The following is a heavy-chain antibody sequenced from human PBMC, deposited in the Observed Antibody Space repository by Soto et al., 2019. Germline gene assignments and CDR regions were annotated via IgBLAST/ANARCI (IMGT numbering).Heavy chain of an antibody. D-gene: IGHD3-16*02. CDR1: GGTFSSCA. CDR2: IIPIFGTA. Sequence: SVKVSCKASGGTFSSCAISWVRQAPGQGLEWMGGIIPIFGTANYAQKFQGRVTITADKSTSTAYMELSSLRSEETAVYYCASLNLGYVWVSYRPPYYHYGMDVWGQGTTVTGSS. V-gene: IGHV1-69*06. CDR3: ASLNLGYVWVSYRPPYYHYGMDV. J-gene: IGHJ6*02.